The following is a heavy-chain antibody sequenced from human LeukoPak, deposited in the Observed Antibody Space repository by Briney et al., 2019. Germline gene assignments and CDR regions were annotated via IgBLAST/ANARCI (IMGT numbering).Heavy chain of an antibody. V-gene: IGHV1-69*01. D-gene: IGHD4-17*01. J-gene: IGHJ6*03. CDR3: AGAPLLTTVSSDYYYYFMDL. CDR2: IIPLFGTP. CDR1: GGTFNTYA. Sequence: SVTVSCKAYGGTFNTYAFSWVRQAPGQGLEWMGGIIPLFGTPNYAQKFQARLTITASESTTTFAMELRGLTSDDTAVYFCAGAPLLTTVSSDYYYYFMDLWGTGTMVTVSS.